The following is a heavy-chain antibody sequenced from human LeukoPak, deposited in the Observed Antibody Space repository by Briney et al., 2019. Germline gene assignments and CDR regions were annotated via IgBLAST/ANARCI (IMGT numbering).Heavy chain of an antibody. D-gene: IGHD2-21*01. V-gene: IGHV3-7*01. J-gene: IGHJ4*02. CDR3: ARDVAYSAFDY. Sequence: PEGSLRLSCTTSGITFSNSWMSWVRQAPGKGLEWVATIRPDGSGGYYADSVRGRFTISRDNSKNSFYLQMSSLRAEDTGVFYCARDVAYSAFDYWGQGTLVTVSS. CDR1: GITFSNSW. CDR2: IRPDGSGG.